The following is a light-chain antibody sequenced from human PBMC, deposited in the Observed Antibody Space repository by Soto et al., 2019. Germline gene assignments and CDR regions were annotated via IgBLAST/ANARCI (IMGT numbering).Light chain of an antibody. Sequence: QLVLPQPPSASGTPGQRVTISCSGSSSNIGINTVNWCQQFPGTAPKLLIYSNNQRPSGVPDRFSGSKSGTSASLAISGLQSEDEAHYYCAAWYDSLSGVVFGGGTKLTVL. CDR1: SSNIGINT. J-gene: IGLJ3*02. CDR2: SNN. CDR3: AAWYDSLSGVV. V-gene: IGLV1-44*01.